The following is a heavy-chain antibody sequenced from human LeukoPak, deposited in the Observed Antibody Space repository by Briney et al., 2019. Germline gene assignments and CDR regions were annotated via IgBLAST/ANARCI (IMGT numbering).Heavy chain of an antibody. D-gene: IGHD6-13*01. CDR3: ARDLPVYRGSSWTTDAFDI. V-gene: IGHV3-48*01. CDR2: ISSSSSTI. J-gene: IGHJ3*02. CDR1: GFTFSSYG. Sequence: GGSLRLSCAASGFTFSSYGMTWVRQAPGKGLEWVSYISSSSSTIYYADSVKGRFTISRDNAKNSLYLQLNSLRAEDTAVYYCARDLPVYRGSSWTTDAFDIWGQGTMVTVSS.